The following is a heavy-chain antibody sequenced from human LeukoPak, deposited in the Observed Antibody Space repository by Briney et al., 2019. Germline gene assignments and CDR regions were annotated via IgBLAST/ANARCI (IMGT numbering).Heavy chain of an antibody. Sequence: GGSLRLSCAASGFTFSSYSMNWVRQAPGKGLECVSSISSSSSYIYYADSVKGRFTISRDNAKNSLYLQMNSLRAEDTAVYYCARNAGIRQWLVPQGVNWFDPWGQGTLVTVSS. J-gene: IGHJ5*02. CDR1: GFTFSSYS. D-gene: IGHD6-19*01. V-gene: IGHV3-21*01. CDR3: ARNAGIRQWLVPQGVNWFDP. CDR2: ISSSSSYI.